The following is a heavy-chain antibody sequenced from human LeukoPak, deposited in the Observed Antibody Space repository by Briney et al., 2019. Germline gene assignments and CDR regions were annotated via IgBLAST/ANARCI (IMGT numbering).Heavy chain of an antibody. CDR2: ISGSGGST. CDR3: AKVLDSSGYSPWDY. V-gene: IGHV3-23*01. J-gene: IGHJ4*02. Sequence: GSLRLSCAASGFTFSSYAMSWVRQAPGKGLEWVSAISGSGGSTYYADSVKGRFTISRDNSKDTLYLQMNSLRAEDTAVYYCAKVLDSSGYSPWDYWGQGTLVTVSS. CDR1: GFTFSSYA. D-gene: IGHD3-22*01.